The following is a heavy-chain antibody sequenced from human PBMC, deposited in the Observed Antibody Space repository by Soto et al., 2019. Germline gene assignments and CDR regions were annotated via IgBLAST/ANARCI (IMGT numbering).Heavy chain of an antibody. J-gene: IGHJ6*03. CDR3: AITIGSALASPYHYYMDV. D-gene: IGHD2-15*01. V-gene: IGHV1-69*02. Sequence: SVKVSCKASGGTFSSYTISWVRQAPGQGLEWMGRIIPILGIANYAQKFQGRVTITADKSTSTAYMELSSLTSEDTAVYYCAITIGSALASPYHYYMDVWGKGTTVTVSS. CDR1: GGTFSSYT. CDR2: IIPILGIA.